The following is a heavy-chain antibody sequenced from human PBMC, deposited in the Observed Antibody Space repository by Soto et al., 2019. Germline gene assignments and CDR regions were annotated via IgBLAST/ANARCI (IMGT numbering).Heavy chain of an antibody. CDR2: INHSGST. D-gene: IGHD4-17*01. V-gene: IGHV4-34*01. Sequence: PSETLSLTCAVYGGSFSGYYWTWIRQPPGTGLEWIGEINHSGSTNYNPSLKSRVTISVDTSKNQFSLKLTSVTAADTAVYYCARSSTTVVTDFDYWGQGTLVTVSS. CDR3: ARSSTTVVTDFDY. J-gene: IGHJ4*02. CDR1: GGSFSGYY.